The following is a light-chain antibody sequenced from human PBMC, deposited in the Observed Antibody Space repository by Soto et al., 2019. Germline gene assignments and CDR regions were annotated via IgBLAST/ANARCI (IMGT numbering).Light chain of an antibody. J-gene: IGKJ5*01. Sequence: DIVMTQSPLFLPVTPGEPASISCRSSQSLLHSNGNNYFDWYLQKPGQSPQLLIYLGSNRASGVHARFRGSGSGTDFTLKISRVEAEDVGVYYCMQALQTPLTFGQGTRLEIK. V-gene: IGKV2-28*01. CDR3: MQALQTPLT. CDR1: QSLLHSNGNNY. CDR2: LGS.